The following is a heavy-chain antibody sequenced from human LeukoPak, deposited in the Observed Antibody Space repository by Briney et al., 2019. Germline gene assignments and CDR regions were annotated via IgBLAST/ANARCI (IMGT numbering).Heavy chain of an antibody. Sequence: PSETLSLTCSVSGGGMRNYYWTWIRQSPGKGLEWMGYRYYGGNTNFNSPLRDRVTISVDTSKNQFSLKLRSVTAADTAVYFCARGSSGHMIRGIMNNLDYWGQGTLVTVSS. D-gene: IGHD3-10*01. CDR3: ARGSSGHMIRGIMNNLDY. J-gene: IGHJ4*02. CDR2: RYYGGNT. CDR1: GGGMRNYY. V-gene: IGHV4-59*01.